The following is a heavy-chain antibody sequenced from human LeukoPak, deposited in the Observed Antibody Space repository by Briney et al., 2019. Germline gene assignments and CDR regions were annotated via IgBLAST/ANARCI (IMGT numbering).Heavy chain of an antibody. J-gene: IGHJ3*02. Sequence: GGSLRLSGAASGFTFSDYYMRWIRQAPGKELEWVSYISSSGSTIYYADSVKGRFTISRDNAKNSLYLQMNSLRAEDTAVYYCARDSGYYDSSGRLRAFDIWGQGTMVTVSS. CDR3: ARDSGYYDSSGRLRAFDI. V-gene: IGHV3-11*01. D-gene: IGHD3-22*01. CDR2: ISSSGSTI. CDR1: GFTFSDYY.